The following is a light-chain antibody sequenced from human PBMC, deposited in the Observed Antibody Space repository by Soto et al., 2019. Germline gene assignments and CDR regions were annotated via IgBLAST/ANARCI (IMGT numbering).Light chain of an antibody. CDR2: AAS. Sequence: DIPMTQSPSSLSASVGDRVTITCRASQSIRSYLNWYQQRPGKAPNLLIYAASTLQSGVPSRFSGGGSGTDFTLTISSLQPEDFATYYCQQTYSVPPTFGGGAKVEI. CDR3: QQTYSVPPT. CDR1: QSIRSY. J-gene: IGKJ4*01. V-gene: IGKV1-39*01.